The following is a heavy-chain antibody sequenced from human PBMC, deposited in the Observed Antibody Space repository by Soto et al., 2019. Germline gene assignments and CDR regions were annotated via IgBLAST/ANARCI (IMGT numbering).Heavy chain of an antibody. CDR1: GFAFSSSA. J-gene: IGHJ4*02. Sequence: PGGSLRLSCTGSGFAFSSSAMTWVRQAPGKGLEWVSAISGGDGSPSYADSVKGRFTISRDNSKNTLYLHMNSLRADDTAAYYCAKWHTYNYDSLAFSGFDCWGQGTQVTVSS. CDR3: AKWHTYNYDSLAFSGFDC. V-gene: IGHV3-23*01. CDR2: ISGGDGSP. D-gene: IGHD3-16*01.